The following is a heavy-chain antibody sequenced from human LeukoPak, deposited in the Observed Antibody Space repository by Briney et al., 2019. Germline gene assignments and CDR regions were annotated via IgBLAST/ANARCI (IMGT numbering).Heavy chain of an antibody. V-gene: IGHV4-38-2*02. Sequence: SETLSLTCTVSGYSISSGYYWSWIRQPPGKGLEWIGEINHSGSTNYNPSLKSRVTISVDTSKNQFSLKLSSVTAADTAVYYCARRRGHCSSTSCRYFDYWGQGTLVTVSS. CDR3: ARRRGHCSSTSCRYFDY. CDR2: INHSGST. CDR1: GYSISSGYY. J-gene: IGHJ4*02. D-gene: IGHD2-2*01.